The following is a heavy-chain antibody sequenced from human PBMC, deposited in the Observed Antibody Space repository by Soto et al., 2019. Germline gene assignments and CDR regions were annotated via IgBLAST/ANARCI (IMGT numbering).Heavy chain of an antibody. CDR3: ARESGYGDRNWFDP. CDR1: GGSISSGDYY. Sequence: PSETLSLTCTVPGGSISSGDYYWSWIRQPPGKGLEWIGYIYHSGSTYYNPSLKSRVTISVDRSKNQFSLKLSSVTAADTAVYYCARESGYGDRNWFDPWGQGTLITVSS. CDR2: IYHSGST. D-gene: IGHD3-3*01. J-gene: IGHJ5*02. V-gene: IGHV4-30-2*01.